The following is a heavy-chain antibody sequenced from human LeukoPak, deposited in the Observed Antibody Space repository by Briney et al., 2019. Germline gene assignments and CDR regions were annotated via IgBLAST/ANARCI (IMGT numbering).Heavy chain of an antibody. CDR2: INPNSGGT. Sequence: GASVKVSCKASGYTFTGYYMHWVRQAPGQGLEWMGWINPNSGGTNYAQKFQGRVTMTRDTSISTAYMELSRLRSDDTAVYYCARDLDSPYYSSGWTRDYWGQGTLVTVSS. CDR1: GYTFTGYY. V-gene: IGHV1-2*02. J-gene: IGHJ4*02. CDR3: ARDLDSPYYSSGWTRDY. D-gene: IGHD6-19*01.